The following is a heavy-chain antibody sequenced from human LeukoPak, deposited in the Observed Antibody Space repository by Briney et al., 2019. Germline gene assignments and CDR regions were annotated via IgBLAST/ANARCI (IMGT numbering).Heavy chain of an antibody. V-gene: IGHV3-15*01. D-gene: IGHD6-13*01. J-gene: IGHJ4*02. CDR2: IKGKSDDEAT. CDR3: TFRGPLGYSSNWYSNF. CDR1: GFSFSNAY. Sequence: GGSLRLSCTASGFSFSNAYMSWVRQAPGKGLEWVGRIKGKSDDEATEYAAPVRGRFTLSRDDSKSTVYLQMSSLKTEDTAVYYCTFRGPLGYSSNWYSNFWGQGTLVTVSS.